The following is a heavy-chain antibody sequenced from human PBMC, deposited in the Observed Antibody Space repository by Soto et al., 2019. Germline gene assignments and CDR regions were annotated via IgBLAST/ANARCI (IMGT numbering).Heavy chain of an antibody. CDR3: ARGDKGNLLFATA. Sequence: SETLSLTCTVSGGSISSYYWSWIRQPPGKGLEWIGYIYYSGSTNYNPSLKSRVTISVDTSKNQFSLKLSSVTAADTAVYYCARGDKGNLLFATARGKGARVTVSS. V-gene: IGHV4-59*01. CDR2: IYYSGST. CDR1: GGSISSYY. J-gene: IGHJ4*02. D-gene: IGHD2-15*01.